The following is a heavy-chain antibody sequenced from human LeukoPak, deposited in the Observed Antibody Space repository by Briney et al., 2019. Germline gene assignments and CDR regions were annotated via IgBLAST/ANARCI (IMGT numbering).Heavy chain of an antibody. CDR2: IYYSGTT. V-gene: IGHV4-59*01. D-gene: IGHD1-26*01. Sequence: SETLSLTCAVYGGSFSGYYWSWIRQPPGKGLEWIGYIYYSGTTNYNPSLKSRVTISVDTSKNQFSLRLSSVTAADTAVYYCATGSGIFDYWGQGTLVTVSS. CDR3: ATGSGIFDY. J-gene: IGHJ4*02. CDR1: GGSFSGYY.